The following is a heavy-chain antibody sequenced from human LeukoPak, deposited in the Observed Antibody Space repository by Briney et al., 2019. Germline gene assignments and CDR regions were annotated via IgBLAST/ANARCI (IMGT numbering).Heavy chain of an antibody. Sequence: KPSETLSLTCTVSGGSISSLYWGWTRQPPGKGLEWIGYIYNSGSTDYNPSLKSRVTITVDTSKNQFSLKLSSETAADTAVYYCARDVGGGPFFDYWGQGTLVTVSS. D-gene: IGHD2-15*01. CDR3: ARDVGGGPFFDY. V-gene: IGHV4-59*01. J-gene: IGHJ4*02. CDR2: IYNSGST. CDR1: GGSISSLY.